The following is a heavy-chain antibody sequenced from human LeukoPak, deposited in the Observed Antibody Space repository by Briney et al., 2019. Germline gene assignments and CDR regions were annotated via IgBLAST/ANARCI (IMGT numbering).Heavy chain of an antibody. CDR2: IISRSDYI. Sequence: GGSLRLSCTASGFTFSRYTMHWVRQAPGKGLEWVSSIISRSDYIYDADSVKGRFTISRDSAEKSLYLQMNSLRDDDTAFYYCVKDLSSNWYSFDYWGQGTLVTVSS. CDR1: GFTFSRYT. D-gene: IGHD6-13*01. CDR3: VKDLSSNWYSFDY. J-gene: IGHJ4*02. V-gene: IGHV3-21*04.